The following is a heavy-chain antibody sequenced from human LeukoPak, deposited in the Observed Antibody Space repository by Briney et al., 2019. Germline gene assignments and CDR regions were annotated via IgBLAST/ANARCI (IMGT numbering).Heavy chain of an antibody. CDR2: ISAYNGNT. V-gene: IGHV1-18*01. Sequence: ASVKVPCKTSGYTFTNYGISWVRQAPGQGLEWMGWISAYNGNTNYAQNLQGRVTMTADTSTSTSYMELRSLRSDDTAVYYCARDYYYDSGRDAFDIWGQGTMVTVSS. CDR1: GYTFTNYG. J-gene: IGHJ3*02. CDR3: ARDYYYDSGRDAFDI. D-gene: IGHD3-22*01.